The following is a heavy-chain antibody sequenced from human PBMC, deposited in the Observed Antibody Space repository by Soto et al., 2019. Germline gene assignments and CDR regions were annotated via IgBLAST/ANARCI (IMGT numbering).Heavy chain of an antibody. V-gene: IGHV1-69*13. Sequence: GASVKVSCKASGVTFTRQDMRWVRQAPGQGLEWMGGIIPIFGTPQYAEKFQDRVTITADESTSTAYMELSSVTAADTAVYYCARTSIAVVYYFDYWGQGTLVTVSS. J-gene: IGHJ4*02. CDR3: ARTSIAVVYYFDY. CDR2: IIPIFGTP. CDR1: GVTFTRQD. D-gene: IGHD6-19*01.